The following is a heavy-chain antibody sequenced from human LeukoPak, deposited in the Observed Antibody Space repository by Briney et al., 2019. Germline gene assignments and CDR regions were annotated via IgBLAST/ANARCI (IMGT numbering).Heavy chain of an antibody. D-gene: IGHD3-16*01. CDR3: ARRRSGGIDY. CDR2: ISGSGGST. CDR1: GFTFSSYA. V-gene: IGHV3-23*01. Sequence: GGSLRLSCAASGFTFSSYAMSWVRQAPGKGLEWVSGISGSGGSTYYADSVRGRFTISRDNSKNTLYLQMNSLRAEDTAVYYCARRRSGGIDYWGQGTLVTVSS. J-gene: IGHJ4*02.